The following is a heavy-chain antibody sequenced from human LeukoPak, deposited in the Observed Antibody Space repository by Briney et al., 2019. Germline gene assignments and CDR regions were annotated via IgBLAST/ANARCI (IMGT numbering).Heavy chain of an antibody. D-gene: IGHD3-3*01. Sequence: PGGSLRLSCAASGFTFSSYSMNWVRQAPGKGLEWVSSISSSSSYIYYADSVKGRFTISRDNAKNSLYLQRNSLRAEDTAVYYCARGVHLEWLSDAFDIWGQGTMVTVSS. V-gene: IGHV3-21*01. CDR2: ISSSSSYI. CDR3: ARGVHLEWLSDAFDI. CDR1: GFTFSSYS. J-gene: IGHJ3*02.